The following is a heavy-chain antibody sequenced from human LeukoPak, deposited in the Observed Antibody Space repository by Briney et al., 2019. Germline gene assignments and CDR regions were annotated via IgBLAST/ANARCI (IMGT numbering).Heavy chain of an antibody. D-gene: IGHD6-19*01. Sequence: SETLSLTCTVSGGSISSSSYYWGWIRQPPGTGLEWIGSIYYSGSTYYNPSLKSRVTISVDTSKNQFSLKLSSVTAADTAVYYCASLPTGIAVAGTSFGFDYWGQGTLVTVSS. CDR2: IYYSGST. CDR1: GGSISSSSYY. CDR3: ASLPTGIAVAGTSFGFDY. V-gene: IGHV4-39*01. J-gene: IGHJ4*02.